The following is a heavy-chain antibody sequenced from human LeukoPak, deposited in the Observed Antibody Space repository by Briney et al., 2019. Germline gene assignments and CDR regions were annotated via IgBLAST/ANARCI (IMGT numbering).Heavy chain of an antibody. D-gene: IGHD1-26*01. J-gene: IGHJ5*02. Sequence: GGSLRLSCAASGFTFSSYTMSWVRQAPGKGLEWVSAISGSGGSTYYADSVKGRFTISRDNSKNTLYPQMNSLRSEDTAVYYCARVSGSYSFFDPWGQGTLVTVSS. V-gene: IGHV3-23*01. CDR1: GFTFSSYT. CDR3: ARVSGSYSFFDP. CDR2: ISGSGGST.